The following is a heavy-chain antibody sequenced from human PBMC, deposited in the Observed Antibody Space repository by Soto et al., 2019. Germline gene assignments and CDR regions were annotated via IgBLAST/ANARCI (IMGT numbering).Heavy chain of an antibody. CDR1: GCSFTSYW. J-gene: IGHJ3*02. CDR3: ARPVYYYDSSGYYGPDAFDI. CDR2: IYPGDSDT. D-gene: IGHD3-22*01. V-gene: IGHV5-51*01. Sequence: PGESLKISCKGSGCSFTSYWIGWVRQMPGKGLEWMGIIYPGDSDTRYSPSFQGQVTISADKSISTAYLQWSSLKASDTAMYYCARPVYYYDSSGYYGPDAFDIWGQGTMVTVSS.